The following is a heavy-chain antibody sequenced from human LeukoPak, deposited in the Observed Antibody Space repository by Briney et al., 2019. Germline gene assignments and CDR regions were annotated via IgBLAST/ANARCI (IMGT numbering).Heavy chain of an antibody. D-gene: IGHD3-10*01. CDR3: ATQEFSKFDN. J-gene: IGHJ4*02. CDR1: VFDFSLYW. V-gene: IGHV3-7*01. Sequence: GGSLRLSCASSVFDFSLYWMSWVRQSLGRGLELVANINPDGSVKYCVDSVKGRFDVSRDNARRSLYLQMDSLRIEDTAVYYCATQEFSKFDNLGQGTLVIVSS. CDR2: INPDGSVK.